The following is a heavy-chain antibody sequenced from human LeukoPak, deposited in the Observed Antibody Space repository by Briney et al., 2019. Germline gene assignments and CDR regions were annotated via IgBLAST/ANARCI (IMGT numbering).Heavy chain of an antibody. CDR2: TLYDGKTK. J-gene: IGHJ4*02. D-gene: IGHD1-26*01. V-gene: IGHV3-30*18. CDR3: AKGPGGSYSYFDY. Sequence: QSGGSLRLSCAASGFTFSSYGMHWVRQPPGKGPEWVAYTLYDGKTKYYADSVKGRFTISRDNSKNTLYLQMNSLRAEDTAVYYCAKGPGGSYSYFDYWGQGTLVTVSS. CDR1: GFTFSSYG.